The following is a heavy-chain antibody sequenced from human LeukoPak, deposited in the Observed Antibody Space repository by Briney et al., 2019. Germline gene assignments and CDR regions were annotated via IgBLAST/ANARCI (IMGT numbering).Heavy chain of an antibody. D-gene: IGHD6-13*01. Sequence: PSETLSLTCAVYGGSFSGYYWSWIRQPPGKGLEWIGEINHSGSTNYNPSLKSRVTISVDTSKNQFSLKLSSVTAADTAVYYCARGLSAAPPGLYWGQGTLVTVSS. J-gene: IGHJ4*02. CDR1: GGSFSGYY. CDR3: ARGLSAAPPGLY. CDR2: INHSGST. V-gene: IGHV4-34*01.